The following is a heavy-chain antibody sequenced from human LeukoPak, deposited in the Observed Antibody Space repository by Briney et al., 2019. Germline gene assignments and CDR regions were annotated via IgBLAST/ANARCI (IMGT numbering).Heavy chain of an antibody. J-gene: IGHJ3*02. CDR2: IVVGSGNT. CDR1: GFTFTSSA. D-gene: IGHD6-13*01. V-gene: IGHV1-58*02. CDR3: AADSFGIAALYAFDI. Sequence: ASVKVSCKASGFTFTSSAMQWVRQARGQRLEWIGWIVVGSGNTNYAQKFQERVTITRDMSTSTAYMELGSLRSEDTAVYYCAADSFGIAALYAFDIWGQGTMVTVSS.